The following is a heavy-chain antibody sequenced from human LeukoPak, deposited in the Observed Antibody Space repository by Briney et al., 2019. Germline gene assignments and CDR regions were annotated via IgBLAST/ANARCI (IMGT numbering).Heavy chain of an antibody. Sequence: ASVKVSCKASGYTFTDYYMHWVRLAPGQGLEWMGWINPNSGGTNYVQKFQGWVTMTRDTSINTAYMELNRLTSDDTAVYYCARANFLYCSSTSCLFDYWGQGTLVTVSS. J-gene: IGHJ4*02. CDR3: ARANFLYCSSTSCLFDY. CDR2: INPNSGGT. V-gene: IGHV1-2*04. D-gene: IGHD2-2*01. CDR1: GYTFTDYY.